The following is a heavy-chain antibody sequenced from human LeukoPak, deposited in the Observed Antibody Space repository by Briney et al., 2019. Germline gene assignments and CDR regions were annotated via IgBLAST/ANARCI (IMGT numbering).Heavy chain of an antibody. J-gene: IGHJ4*02. CDR2: INPNSGGT. V-gene: IGHV1-2*02. Sequence: GASVKVSCKASGYTFTGYYMHWVRQAPGQGLEWMGWINPNSGGTNYAQKFQGRVTMATDTSTSTAYMELRSLRSDDTAVYYCAREGEWLSYFDYWGQGTLVTVSS. D-gene: IGHD3-16*01. CDR3: AREGEWLSYFDY. CDR1: GYTFTGYY.